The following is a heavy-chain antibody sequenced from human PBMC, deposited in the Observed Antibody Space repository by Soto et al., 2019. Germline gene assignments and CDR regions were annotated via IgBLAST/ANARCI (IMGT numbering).Heavy chain of an antibody. Sequence: SETLSLTCTVSGGSISSGTYYWAWIRQSPGEGLEWIGGIYYSGRTNYTPSLKSRVTISVDTSKNQFSLKLSSVTAADTAVYYCAREFTIFVSFDYWGQGTLVTVSS. V-gene: IGHV4-39*07. D-gene: IGHD3-3*01. CDR2: IYYSGRT. CDR3: AREFTIFVSFDY. J-gene: IGHJ4*02. CDR1: GGSISSGTYY.